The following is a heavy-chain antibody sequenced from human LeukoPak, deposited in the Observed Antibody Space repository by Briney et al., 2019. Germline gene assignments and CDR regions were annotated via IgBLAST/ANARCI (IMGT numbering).Heavy chain of an antibody. J-gene: IGHJ4*02. CDR2: ISGSGSGGTT. CDR3: ANLLYGAYDQRPHY. V-gene: IGHV3-23*01. D-gene: IGHD5-12*01. Sequence: PGGSLRLSCAASGFTFSIYAMTWVRQAPGKGLEWVAGISGSGSGGTTYYSDSVKGRFTISRDNSKNTLYLQMSSLRAEDTAVYYCANLLYGAYDQRPHYWGQGPLVTVSS. CDR1: GFTFSIYA.